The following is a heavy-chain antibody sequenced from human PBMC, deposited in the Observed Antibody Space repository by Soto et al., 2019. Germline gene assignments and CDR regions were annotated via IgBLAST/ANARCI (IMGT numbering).Heavy chain of an antibody. CDR1: GGTFSSYT. CDR2: IIPILGIA. D-gene: IGHD3-22*01. V-gene: IGHV1-69*02. Sequence: QVQLVQSGAEVKKPGSSVKVSCKASGGTFSSYTISWVRQAPGQGLEWMGRIIPILGIANYAQKFQGRVTITADKSTSTAYMELSSLRSEDTAVYYCASPVSGYYDAFDIWGQGTMVTVSS. CDR3: ASPVSGYYDAFDI. J-gene: IGHJ3*02.